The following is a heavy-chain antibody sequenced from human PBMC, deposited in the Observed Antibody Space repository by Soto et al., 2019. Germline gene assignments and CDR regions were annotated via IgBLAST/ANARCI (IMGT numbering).Heavy chain of an antibody. V-gene: IGHV4-4*02. CDR3: ARGRGRYSSGWSWFDP. J-gene: IGHJ5*02. CDR2: IFQSGST. D-gene: IGHD6-19*01. CDR1: GGTIRSPDW. Sequence: SETLSLTCGVSGGTIRSPDWWTWVRQPPGKGLEWIGEIFQSGSTNYTPSLESRVTISVDKSKNQFSLTLTSVTAADTAVYFCARGRGRYSSGWSWFDPWGQGSLVTV.